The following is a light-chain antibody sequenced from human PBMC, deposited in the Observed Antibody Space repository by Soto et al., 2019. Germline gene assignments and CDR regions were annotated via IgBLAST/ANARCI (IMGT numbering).Light chain of an antibody. CDR2: EVN. CDR1: SGDIGGYNY. Sequence: QSVLTQPASVSGSPGQSITVSCTGTSGDIGGYNYVSWYQHHPGKAPQLIIYEVNLRPSGVSDRFSASKSGDTASLTISGLQAGDEADYYCCSYSTSNTHNYVFGTGTKVTVL. CDR3: CSYSTSNTHNYV. V-gene: IGLV2-14*01. J-gene: IGLJ1*01.